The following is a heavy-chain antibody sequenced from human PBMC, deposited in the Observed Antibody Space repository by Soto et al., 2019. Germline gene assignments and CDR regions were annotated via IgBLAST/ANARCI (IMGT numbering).Heavy chain of an antibody. J-gene: IGHJ5*02. CDR1: GFSLSTSGVG. V-gene: IGHV2-5*02. CDR2: IYWDDDK. D-gene: IGHD3-3*01. Sequence: SGPTLVNPTQTLTLTCTFSGFSLSTSGVGVGWIRQPPGKALEWLALIYWDDDKRYSPSLKSRLTITKDTSKNQVVLTMTNMDPVDTATYYCAHRGGSAYYALPKWFEPWGQGTLVTVS. CDR3: AHRGGSAYYALPKWFEP.